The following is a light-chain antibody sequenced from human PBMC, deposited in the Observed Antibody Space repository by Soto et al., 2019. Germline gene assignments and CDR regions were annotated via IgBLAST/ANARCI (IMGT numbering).Light chain of an antibody. Sequence: EIVLTQSPGSLSLSPGERATLSCRASQSVSSYLAWYQQKPGQAPRLLIYGASSRATGFPDRFSGSGSGTXXXLTISRLEPEDSAVYYCQQYSSPPRTFGQGTKVEIK. V-gene: IGKV3-20*01. CDR1: QSVSSY. CDR2: GAS. J-gene: IGKJ1*01. CDR3: QQYSSPPRT.